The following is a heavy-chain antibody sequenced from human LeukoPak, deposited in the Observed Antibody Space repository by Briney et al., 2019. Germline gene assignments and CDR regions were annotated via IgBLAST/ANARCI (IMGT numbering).Heavy chain of an antibody. CDR2: IYYSGST. CDR1: GGSISSYY. V-gene: IGHV4-59*01. J-gene: IGHJ4*02. Sequence: SETLSLTCTVSGGSISSYYWSWIRQPPGKGLGWIGYIYYSGSTNYNPSLKSRVTISVDTSKNQFSLKLSSVTAADTAVYYCAREMAGIDYGGQGTLVTVSS. D-gene: IGHD6-19*01. CDR3: AREMAGIDY.